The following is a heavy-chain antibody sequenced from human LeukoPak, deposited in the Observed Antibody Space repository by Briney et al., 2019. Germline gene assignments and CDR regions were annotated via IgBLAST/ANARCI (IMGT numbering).Heavy chain of an antibody. CDR1: GASTNSHY. CDR3: ARDIEEVGATLYFDY. Sequence: SETLSLTCTVSGASTNSHYWSWVRQTPLKGLEWIGQINYSGSTYYNPSLKSRVTLSIDTSKNQFSLRLSSVTAADTAVYYCARDIEEVGATLYFDYWGQGTLVTVSS. J-gene: IGHJ4*02. V-gene: IGHV4-59*11. CDR2: INYSGST. D-gene: IGHD1-26*01.